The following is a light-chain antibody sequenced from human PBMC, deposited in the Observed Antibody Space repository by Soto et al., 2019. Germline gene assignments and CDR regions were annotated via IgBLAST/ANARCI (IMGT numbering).Light chain of an antibody. Sequence: QSVLTQPRSVSGSPGQSVTISCTGTSSDVGGHNYVSWYQQHPGKAPKLMISSVSKRPPGVPDRFSGSKSGNTASLTISGLQAEDEADYYCCSYAGSYTYVFGTGTKVTAL. V-gene: IGLV2-11*01. CDR1: SSDVGGHNY. J-gene: IGLJ1*01. CDR3: CSYAGSYTYV. CDR2: SVS.